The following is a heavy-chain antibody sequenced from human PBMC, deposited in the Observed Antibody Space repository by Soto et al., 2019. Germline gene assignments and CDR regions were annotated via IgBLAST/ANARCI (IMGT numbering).Heavy chain of an antibody. CDR3: ARGTELGVVIPSKANWFDP. V-gene: IGHV1-18*01. Sequence: QVQLVQSGAEVKKPGASVKVSCKASGYTFSNYGLSWVRQAPGQGLEWLGWNSSYNGYTSYAQKLQGIVTMTTDTCASTAYMEQRRLSSDDTAVYYGARGTELGVVIPSKANWFDPWGQGTLVTVSS. J-gene: IGHJ5*02. D-gene: IGHD2-21*01. CDR2: NSSYNGYT. CDR1: GYTFSNYG.